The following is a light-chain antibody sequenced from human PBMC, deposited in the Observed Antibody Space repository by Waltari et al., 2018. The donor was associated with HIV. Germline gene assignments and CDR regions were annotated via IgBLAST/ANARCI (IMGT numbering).Light chain of an antibody. J-gene: IGKJ2*01. CDR1: QTINNY. Sequence: DIQMTQSPSSLSATVGDRVTITCRTSQTINNYLNWYQQKSGSAPKLLIFSASNLRNDVLSRFSGSGSGTTFMLTIDGLQPDDFATYYCQQSHSTPRTFGQGTRLEVK. V-gene: IGKV1-39*01. CDR2: SAS. CDR3: QQSHSTPRT.